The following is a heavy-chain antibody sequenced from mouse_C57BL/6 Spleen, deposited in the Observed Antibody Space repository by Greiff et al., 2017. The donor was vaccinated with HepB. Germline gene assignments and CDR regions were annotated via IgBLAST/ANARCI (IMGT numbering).Heavy chain of an antibody. CDR2: IDPSDSYT. J-gene: IGHJ4*01. CDR3: ARLAGGYAMDY. CDR1: GYTFTSYW. Sequence: QVQLQQPGAELVRPGTSVKLSCKASGYTFTSYWMHWVKQRPGQGLEWIGVIDPSDSYTNYNQKFKGKATLTVDTSSSTAYMQLSSRTSEDSAVYYCARLAGGYAMDYWGQGTSVTVSS. V-gene: IGHV1-59*01.